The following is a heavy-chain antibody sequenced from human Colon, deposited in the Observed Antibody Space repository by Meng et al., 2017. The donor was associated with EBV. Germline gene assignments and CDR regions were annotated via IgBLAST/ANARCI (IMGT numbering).Heavy chain of an antibody. D-gene: IGHD2/OR15-2a*01. J-gene: IGHJ5*02. CDR2: ISTNTGTP. CDR1: GYTCSTYT. V-gene: IGHV7-4-1*02. CDR3: ARGGNFDP. Sequence: QVQLVKSGSELKKPGASVKVSCKASGYTCSTYTITWVRQAHGRGLEWMGWISTNTGTPKYTQGFTGRFVFSLDTSVSTAYLQISSIKAEDTAVYYCARGGNFDPWGQGTLVTVSS.